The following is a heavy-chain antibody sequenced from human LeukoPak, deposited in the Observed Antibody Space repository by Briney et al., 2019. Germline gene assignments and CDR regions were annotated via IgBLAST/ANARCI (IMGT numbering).Heavy chain of an antibody. CDR3: ANALGYCSSTSCYNQH. V-gene: IGHV1-2*02. D-gene: IGHD2-2*02. CDR2: INPNSGGT. CDR1: GYTFTGYY. J-gene: IGHJ1*01. Sequence: ASVKVSCKASGYTFTGYYMHWVRQAPGQGLEWMGWINPNSGGTNYAQKFQGRVTMTRETSISTAYMELSRLRSDDTAVYYCANALGYCSSTSCYNQHWGQGTLVTVSS.